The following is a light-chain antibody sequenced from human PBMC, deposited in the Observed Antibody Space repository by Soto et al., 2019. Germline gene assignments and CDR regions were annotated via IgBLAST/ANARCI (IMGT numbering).Light chain of an antibody. J-gene: IGLJ1*01. Sequence: QSALTQPASVSGSPGQSITISCTGTSSDVGGYDYVSWFQQHPGKAPKLMIYEVSNRPSGVSNRFSGSKSGNTASLTISGLQAEDEADYYCSSYTLSNSLDVFGTGTKLTVL. CDR1: SSDVGGYDY. V-gene: IGLV2-14*01. CDR3: SSYTLSNSLDV. CDR2: EVS.